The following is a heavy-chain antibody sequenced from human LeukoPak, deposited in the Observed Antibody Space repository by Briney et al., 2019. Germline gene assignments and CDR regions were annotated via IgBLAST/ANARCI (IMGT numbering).Heavy chain of an antibody. V-gene: IGHV3-30*02. CDR1: GFTFSIYG. CDR3: AKAGCSSTSCYDYYYYMDV. Sequence: GGSLRLSCAASGFTFSIYGMHWVRQAPGKGLEWVAFIRYDGSNKYYADSVKGRFTISRDNSKNTLYLQMNSLRAEDTAVYYCAKAGCSSTSCYDYYYYMDVWGKGTTVTVSS. J-gene: IGHJ6*03. D-gene: IGHD2-2*01. CDR2: IRYDGSNK.